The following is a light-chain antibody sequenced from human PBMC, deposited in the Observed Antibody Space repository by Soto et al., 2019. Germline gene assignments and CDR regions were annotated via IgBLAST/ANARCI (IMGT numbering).Light chain of an antibody. Sequence: QSALTQPASVSGSPGQSITISCTGTSSDVGNYDLVSWYQQHPGEAPKLLIYEVTERPSGVSIRFSGSKSNYTASLTISGHQAEDEADYYCSSYAGRGVGVFGGGTKVTVL. CDR2: EVT. CDR1: SSDVGNYDL. V-gene: IGLV2-23*02. J-gene: IGLJ2*01. CDR3: SSYAGRGVGV.